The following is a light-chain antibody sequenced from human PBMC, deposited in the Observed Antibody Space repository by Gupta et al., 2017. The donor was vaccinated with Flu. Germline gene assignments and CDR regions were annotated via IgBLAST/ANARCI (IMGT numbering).Light chain of an antibody. CDR1: SSDVGSYNL. V-gene: IGLV2-23*03. CDR3: CSYAGSSTFEV. J-gene: IGLJ3*02. Sequence: QSALTQPASVPGSPGQSITISCTGTSSDVGSYNLVSWYQQHPGKAPKPMIYEGSKRPSGVSNRFSGSKSGNTASLTISGLQAEDEADYYCCSYAGSSTFEVFGGGTKLTVL. CDR2: EGS.